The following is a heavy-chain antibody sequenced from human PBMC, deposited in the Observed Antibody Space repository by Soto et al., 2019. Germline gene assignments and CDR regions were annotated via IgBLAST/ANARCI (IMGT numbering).Heavy chain of an antibody. CDR2: ISDSGGST. CDR3: ARVGSSSGL. CDR1: GFTFSSYA. D-gene: IGHD6-6*01. Sequence: PGGSLRLSCAASGFTFSSYAMSWVRQAPGKGLEWVSGISDSGGSTYYADSVKGRFTISRDNAKNSLYLQMNSLRAEDTAVYYCARVGSSSGLWGQGTLVTVSS. J-gene: IGHJ4*02. V-gene: IGHV3-23*01.